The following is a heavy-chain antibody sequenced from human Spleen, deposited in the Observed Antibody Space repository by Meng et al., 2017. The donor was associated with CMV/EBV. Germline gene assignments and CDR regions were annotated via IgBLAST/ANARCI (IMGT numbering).Heavy chain of an antibody. CDR2: ISGSGGST. Sequence: GESLKISCAASGFTFSSYSLNWVRQAPGKGLEWVSGISGSGGSTYFPDSVKGRFTISRDNTKNTLYLQMNTLTPEDTALYCCAKDLQYFYDAGDYAGAGFDSWGQGTLVTVSS. J-gene: IGHJ4*02. CDR3: AKDLQYFYDAGDYAGAGFDS. V-gene: IGHV3-23*01. D-gene: IGHD3-16*01. CDR1: GFTFSSYS.